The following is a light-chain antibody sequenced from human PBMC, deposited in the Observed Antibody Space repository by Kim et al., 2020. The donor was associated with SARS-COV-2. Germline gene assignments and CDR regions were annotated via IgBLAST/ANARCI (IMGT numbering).Light chain of an antibody. CDR2: KAS. CDR3: QQYDSHPYT. J-gene: IGKJ2*01. V-gene: IGKV1-5*03. CDR1: QSVSSW. Sequence: DIQMTQSPSTLSASVGDRVTITCRASQSVSSWLAWYQQKPGKAPKLLIYKASTLEGGVPSRFSGRGSGTEFTLTINSLHPDDFATYSCQQYDSHPYTFGQGTKLEI.